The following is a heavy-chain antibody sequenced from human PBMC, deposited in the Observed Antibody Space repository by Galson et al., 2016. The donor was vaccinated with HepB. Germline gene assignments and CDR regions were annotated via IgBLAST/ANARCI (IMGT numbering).Heavy chain of an antibody. Sequence: SLRLSCAASGFTFSNYAMSWVRQAPGKGLEWVSVISGRGSSTYYADSVKGRFTISRDNSKNTLFLHMNSLRAEDTAIYYCAKVYCSGANFPAGSYYFDYWGQGTLVTVSS. CDR2: ISGRGSST. CDR3: AKVYCSGANFPAGSYYFDY. D-gene: IGHD2-15*01. J-gene: IGHJ4*02. CDR1: GFTFSNYA. V-gene: IGHV3-23*01.